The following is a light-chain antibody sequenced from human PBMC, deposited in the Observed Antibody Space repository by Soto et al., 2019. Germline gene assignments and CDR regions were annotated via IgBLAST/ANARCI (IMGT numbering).Light chain of an antibody. Sequence: DIQMIQSPSTLSASVGDRVTITCRASQSISSWLAWYQQKPGKAPKLLIYDASSLESGVPSRFSGSGSGTEFTLTISSLQPDDFATYYCQHLYTFGQGTKLEIK. CDR1: QSISSW. CDR2: DAS. V-gene: IGKV1-5*01. CDR3: QHLYT. J-gene: IGKJ2*01.